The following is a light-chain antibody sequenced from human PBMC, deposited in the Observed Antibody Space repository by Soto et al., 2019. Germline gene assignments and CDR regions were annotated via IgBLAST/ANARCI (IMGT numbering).Light chain of an antibody. V-gene: IGLV2-14*01. J-gene: IGLJ1*01. Sequence: QSALTQPASVSGSPGQSITISCTGTSSDVGGYKYVSWYQQHPGKAPKVLIYEVSNRPSGVSNRFSGSKSGNTASLTISGLQPEDEADYFCSSYSISTAYLFGTGTKLTVL. CDR3: SSYSISTAYL. CDR2: EVS. CDR1: SSDVGGYKY.